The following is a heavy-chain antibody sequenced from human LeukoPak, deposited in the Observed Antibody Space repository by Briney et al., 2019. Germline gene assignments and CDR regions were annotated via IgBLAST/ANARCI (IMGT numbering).Heavy chain of an antibody. D-gene: IGHD5-24*01. CDR1: GGSFSGYY. Sequence: SETLSLTCAVYGGSFSGYYWSWIRQPPGKGLEWIGEIIHSESTNYNPSLKSRVTISVDTSKNQFSLKLSSVTAADTAVYYCARLEMATIRRWFDPWGQGTLVTVSS. CDR2: IIHSEST. CDR3: ARLEMATIRRWFDP. J-gene: IGHJ5*02. V-gene: IGHV4-34*12.